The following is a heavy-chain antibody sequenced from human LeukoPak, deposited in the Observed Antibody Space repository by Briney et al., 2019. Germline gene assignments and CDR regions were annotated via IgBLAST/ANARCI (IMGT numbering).Heavy chain of an antibody. Sequence: SETLSLTYTVSGGSISSSSYYWGWIRQPPGKGLEWIGSIYYSGSTYYNPSLKSRVTISVDTSKNQFSLKLSSVTAADTAVYYCARLGTGTNCFDYWGQGTLVTVSS. V-gene: IGHV4-39*01. J-gene: IGHJ4*02. CDR3: ARLGTGTNCFDY. CDR1: GGSISSSSYY. CDR2: IYYSGST. D-gene: IGHD1/OR15-1a*01.